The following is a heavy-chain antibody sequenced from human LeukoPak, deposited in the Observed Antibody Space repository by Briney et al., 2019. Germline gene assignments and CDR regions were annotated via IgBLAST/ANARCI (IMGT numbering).Heavy chain of an antibody. D-gene: IGHD2-15*01. CDR3: ARDPQYCSGGSCYSFDY. J-gene: IGHJ4*02. Sequence: GGSLRLSCAASGFTFSTYSMNWVRQAPGKGLEWVSSIISSSSYIYYADSVKGRFTISRDNAKNSLYLQMNSLRAEDTAVYYYARDPQYCSGGSCYSFDYWGQGTLVTVSS. CDR1: GFTFSTYS. V-gene: IGHV3-21*01. CDR2: IISSSSYI.